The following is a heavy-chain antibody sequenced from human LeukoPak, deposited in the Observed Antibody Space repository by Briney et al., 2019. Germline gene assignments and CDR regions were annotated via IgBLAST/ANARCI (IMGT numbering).Heavy chain of an antibody. Sequence: ASVKVSCKASGGTSSSYAISWVRQAPGQGLEWMGGIIPIFGTANYAQKFQGRVTITADESTSTAYMELSSLRSEDTAVYYCARVGGGLGMPRIAARPWYPWGQGTLVTVSS. CDR3: ARVGGGLGMPRIAARPWYP. D-gene: IGHD6-6*01. V-gene: IGHV1-69*13. CDR1: GGTSSSYA. J-gene: IGHJ5*02. CDR2: IIPIFGTA.